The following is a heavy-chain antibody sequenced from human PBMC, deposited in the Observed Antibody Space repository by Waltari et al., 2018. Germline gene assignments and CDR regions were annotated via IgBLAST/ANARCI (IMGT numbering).Heavy chain of an antibody. J-gene: IGHJ4*02. D-gene: IGHD3-10*01. V-gene: IGHV1-69*08. CDR3: ASTLYGSGSYWAY. CDR1: GGTFSSYA. Sequence: QVQLVQSGAEVTKPGSSVKVSCKASGGTFSSYAISWVRQAPGQGLEWMGRIIPIVGTANYAQKFQGRVTITADKSTSTAYMELSSLRSEDTAVYYWASTLYGSGSYWAYWGQGTLVTVSS. CDR2: IIPIVGTA.